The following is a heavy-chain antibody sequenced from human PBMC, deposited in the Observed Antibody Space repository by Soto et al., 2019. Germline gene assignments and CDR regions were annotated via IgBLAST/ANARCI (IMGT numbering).Heavy chain of an antibody. J-gene: IGHJ4*02. Sequence: ASVKVSCKASGYTFTSYAIHWVRQAPGQRLEWMGWINAGNGNTKYSQKFQGRVTITRDTSASTAYMELGSLRSEDTVVYYCAREVGIAAAGPNDYWGQGTLVTVSS. D-gene: IGHD6-13*01. V-gene: IGHV1-3*01. CDR2: INAGNGNT. CDR1: GYTFTSYA. CDR3: AREVGIAAAGPNDY.